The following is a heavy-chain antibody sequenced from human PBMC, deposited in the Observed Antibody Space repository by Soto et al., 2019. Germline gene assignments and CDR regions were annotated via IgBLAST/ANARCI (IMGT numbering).Heavy chain of an antibody. CDR3: ARDRYGDKAFDY. V-gene: IGHV3-48*04. Sequence: PGGSLRLSCAASGFTFSSYSMNWVRQAPGKGLEWVSYISSSGSAIYYADSVKGRFTISRDNAKNSLYLQMNSLRAEDTAVYYCARDRYGDKAFDYWGQGTLVTVSS. CDR1: GFTFSSYS. D-gene: IGHD4-17*01. J-gene: IGHJ4*02. CDR2: ISSSGSAI.